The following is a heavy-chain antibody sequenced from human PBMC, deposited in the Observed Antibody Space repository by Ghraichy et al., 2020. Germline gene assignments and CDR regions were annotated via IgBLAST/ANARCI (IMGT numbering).Heavy chain of an antibody. Sequence: ESLNISCAVSGGSISSSNWWSWVRQPPGKGLEWIGEIYHSGSTNYNPSLKSRVTISVDKSKNQFSLKLSSVTAADTAVYYCARCPDSSGYTFDYWGQGTLVTVSS. CDR3: ARCPDSSGYTFDY. CDR1: GGSISSSNW. J-gene: IGHJ4*02. V-gene: IGHV4-4*02. CDR2: IYHSGST. D-gene: IGHD3-22*01.